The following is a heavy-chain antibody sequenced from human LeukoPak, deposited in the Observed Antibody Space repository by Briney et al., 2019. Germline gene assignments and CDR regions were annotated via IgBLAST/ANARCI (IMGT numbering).Heavy chain of an antibody. Sequence: ASVKVSCKASGYTFTSYDINWVRRATGQGLEWMGWMNPNSGNTGYAQKFQGRVTMTRNTSISTAYMELSSLRSEDTAVYYCASTWYYDFWSGEDEDDYWGQGTLVTVSS. CDR2: MNPNSGNT. V-gene: IGHV1-8*01. CDR1: GYTFTSYD. D-gene: IGHD3-3*01. J-gene: IGHJ4*02. CDR3: ASTWYYDFWSGEDEDDY.